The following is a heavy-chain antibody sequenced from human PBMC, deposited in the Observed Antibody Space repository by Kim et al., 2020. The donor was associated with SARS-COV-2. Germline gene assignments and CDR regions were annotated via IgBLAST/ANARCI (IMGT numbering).Heavy chain of an antibody. Sequence: SVKGRFTISRDNSENTLFLQMNSLRAEDTALYYCAKGDRTYLYFDYGMDVWGQGTTVTVSS. CDR3: AKGDRTYLYFDYGMDV. V-gene: IGHV3-23*01. J-gene: IGHJ6*02. D-gene: IGHD3-16*01.